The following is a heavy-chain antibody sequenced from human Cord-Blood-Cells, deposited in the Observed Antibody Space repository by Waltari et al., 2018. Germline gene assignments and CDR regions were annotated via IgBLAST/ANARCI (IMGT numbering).Heavy chain of an antibody. CDR3: ASYSGYDYFDY. CDR1: GGSFCGYY. Sequence: QVQLQQWGAGLLKPSETLSLTCAVYGGSFCGYYWSWIRQPPGKGLEWLGEINHSGSTNYNPSLKSRVTISVDTSKNQFSLKLSSVTAADTAVYYCASYSGYDYFDYWGQGTLVTVSS. J-gene: IGHJ4*02. V-gene: IGHV4-34*01. D-gene: IGHD5-12*01. CDR2: INHSGST.